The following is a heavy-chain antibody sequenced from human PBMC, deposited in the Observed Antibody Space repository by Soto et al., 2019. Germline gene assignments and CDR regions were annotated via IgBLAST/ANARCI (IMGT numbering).Heavy chain of an antibody. J-gene: IGHJ2*01. CDR2: IYYSGST. CDR3: ARGGWGHWYFDL. D-gene: IGHD6-19*01. Sequence: SETLSLTCTVSGGSISSYYWSWIRQPPGKGLEWIGYIYYSGSTNYNPSLKSRVTISVDTSKNQFSLKLSSVTAADTAVYYCARGGWGHWYFDLWGRGTLVTVSS. CDR1: GGSISSYY. V-gene: IGHV4-59*01.